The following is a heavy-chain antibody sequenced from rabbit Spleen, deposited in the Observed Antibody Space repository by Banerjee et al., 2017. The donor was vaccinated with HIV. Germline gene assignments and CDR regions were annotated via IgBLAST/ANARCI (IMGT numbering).Heavy chain of an antibody. Sequence: EESGGGLVKPGGNLTLTCTASGFDFSNYGVSWVRQAPGKGLEWIGFIDLLFGTTYYANWVNGRFTISSHNAQNTLYLQLNSLTAADTATYFCVRGASSSGYYSLWGQGTLVTVS. CDR1: GFDFSNYG. CDR3: VRGASSSGYYSL. V-gene: IGHV1S47*01. CDR2: IDLLFGTT. D-gene: IGHD1-1*01. J-gene: IGHJ4*01.